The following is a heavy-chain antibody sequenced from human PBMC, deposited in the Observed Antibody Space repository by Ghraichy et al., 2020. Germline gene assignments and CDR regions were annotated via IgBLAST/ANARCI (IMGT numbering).Heavy chain of an antibody. CDR3: ATTKELRAYFDL. CDR1: GGSISSYY. D-gene: IGHD1-26*01. J-gene: IGHJ2*01. V-gene: IGHV4-59*01. Sequence: SETLSLTCTVSGGSISSYYWSWIRQPPGKGLEWIGYIYYSGSTNYNPSLKSRVTISVDTSKNQFSLKLSSVTAADTAVYYCATTKELRAYFDLWGRGTLVTVSS. CDR2: IYYSGST.